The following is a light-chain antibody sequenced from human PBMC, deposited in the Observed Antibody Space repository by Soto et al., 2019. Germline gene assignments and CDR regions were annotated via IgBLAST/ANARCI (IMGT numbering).Light chain of an antibody. CDR3: QQYGSSPFT. J-gene: IGKJ4*01. Sequence: DIVMTQSTATRSVSPGESAALSGRARQTVSTSNLAWYQQKPGQAPRLLIYGASSRATGIPDRFSGSGSGTDFTLTISRLEPEDFAVYYCQQYGSSPFTFGGGTKVDIK. CDR2: GAS. V-gene: IGKV3-20*01. CDR1: QTVSTSN.